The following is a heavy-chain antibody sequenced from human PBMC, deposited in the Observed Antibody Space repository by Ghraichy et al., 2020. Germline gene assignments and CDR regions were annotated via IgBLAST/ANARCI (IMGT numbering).Heavy chain of an antibody. CDR1: GYTFTSYY. J-gene: IGHJ5*02. CDR3: ARDIYDSSGYYSAWFDP. CDR2: INPSGGST. V-gene: IGHV1-46*01. D-gene: IGHD3-22*01. Sequence: ASVKVSCKASGYTFTSYYMHWVRQAPGPGLEWMGIINPSGGSTSYAQKFQGRVTMTRDTSTSTVYMELSSLRSEDTAVYYCARDIYDSSGYYSAWFDPWGQGSLVIVSS.